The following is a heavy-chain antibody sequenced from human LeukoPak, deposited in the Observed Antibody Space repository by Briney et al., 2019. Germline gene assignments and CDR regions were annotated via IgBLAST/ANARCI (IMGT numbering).Heavy chain of an antibody. CDR1: GFTFSSYG. D-gene: IGHD6-13*01. CDR3: VRYISSWAQTLLDY. J-gene: IGHJ4*02. CDR2: IRSDESTK. Sequence: GGSLRLSCAASGFTFSSYGMHWVRQAPGKGLEWVAFIRSDESTKYYSDSVKGRFTISRDTSKNTLYLEMNSLRPEDTALYYCVRYISSWAQTLLDYWGQGTLVTVSS. V-gene: IGHV3-30*02.